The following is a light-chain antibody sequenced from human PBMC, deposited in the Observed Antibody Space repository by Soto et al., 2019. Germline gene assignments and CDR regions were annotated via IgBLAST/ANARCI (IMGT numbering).Light chain of an antibody. V-gene: IGLV2-14*03. CDR2: DVT. J-gene: IGLJ2*01. CDR1: SSDVGGYDY. Sequence: QSALTQPASVSGSPGQSITISCTGTSSDVGGYDYVSWYQQHPGKAPKLIIYDVTNRPSGVSTRFSASKSGTTASLTISGLQDEDDSAYYCCSFSSIATLIFGGGTKLTVL. CDR3: CSFSSIATLI.